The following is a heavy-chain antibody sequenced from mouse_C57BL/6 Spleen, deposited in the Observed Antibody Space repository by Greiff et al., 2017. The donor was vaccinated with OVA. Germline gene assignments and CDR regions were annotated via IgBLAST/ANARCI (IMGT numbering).Heavy chain of an antibody. CDR2: IDPSDSYT. J-gene: IGHJ2*01. Sequence: QVQLQQPGAELVMPGASVKLSCKASGYIFTSYWMHWVKQRPGQGLEWIGEIDPSDSYTNYNQKFKGKSTLTVDKSSSTAYMQLSSLTSEDSAVYYCARRGTTVVADCWGKGTTLTVSS. CDR1: GYIFTSYW. CDR3: ARRGTTVVADC. D-gene: IGHD1-1*01. V-gene: IGHV1-69*01.